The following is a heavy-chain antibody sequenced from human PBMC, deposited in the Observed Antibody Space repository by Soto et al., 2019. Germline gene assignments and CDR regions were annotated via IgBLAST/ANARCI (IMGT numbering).Heavy chain of an antibody. J-gene: IGHJ3*01. V-gene: IGHV4-59*01. Sequence: SEALSLTCNISCASIGAYYWSWIRPPPGKAMAWLGSIYHPGTTNYSPSLKSRATISLDSSKGSFSPKLTFATAADTAVYYRARGRAAMLVWA. CDR3: ARGRAAMLV. CDR2: IYHPGTT. CDR1: CASIGAYY. D-gene: IGHD3-10*02.